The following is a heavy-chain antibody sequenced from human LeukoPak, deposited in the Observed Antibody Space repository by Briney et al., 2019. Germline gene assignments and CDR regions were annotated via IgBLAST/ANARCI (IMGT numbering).Heavy chain of an antibody. D-gene: IGHD3-9*01. J-gene: IGHJ5*02. CDR1: GGTFSSYA. Sequence: GASVKVSCKASGGTFSSYAISWVRQAPGQGLEWMGGIIPIFGTANYAQKFQGRVTITADESTSTAYMELSSLRSEDTAVYYCARGGLRYFDWLYWFDPWGQGTLVTASS. CDR3: ARGGLRYFDWLYWFDP. V-gene: IGHV1-69*13. CDR2: IIPIFGTA.